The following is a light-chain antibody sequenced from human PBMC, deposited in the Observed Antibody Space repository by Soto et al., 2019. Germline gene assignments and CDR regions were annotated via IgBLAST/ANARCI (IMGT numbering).Light chain of an antibody. Sequence: EIVLTQSPGTRSLSAGDRATLSCRASQSVSRKYLVWYQQKPGQAPRLLMYGASGRATGIPDRFSGSGSGTDFTLTISRLEHEDFAVYYCQQYGSSTTTFGHGTKVDIK. CDR3: QQYGSSTTT. J-gene: IGKJ1*01. V-gene: IGKV3-20*01. CDR1: QSVSRKY. CDR2: GAS.